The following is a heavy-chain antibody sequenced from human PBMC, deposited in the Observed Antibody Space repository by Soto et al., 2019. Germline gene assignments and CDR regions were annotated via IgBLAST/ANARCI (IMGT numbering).Heavy chain of an antibody. Sequence: EVQLVESGGGLVQPGGSLRLSCAASGFSFRSSWMSWVRQAPGKGLEWVALIKEDGSQKNYVDSVEGRFTISRDNADNSLYLQMNSLRVEDTAIYYCARGGSGYTWFNEFWGQGTLVTVSS. V-gene: IGHV3-7*03. CDR1: GFSFRSSW. J-gene: IGHJ4*02. CDR2: IKEDGSQK. CDR3: ARGGSGYTWFNEF. D-gene: IGHD3-22*01.